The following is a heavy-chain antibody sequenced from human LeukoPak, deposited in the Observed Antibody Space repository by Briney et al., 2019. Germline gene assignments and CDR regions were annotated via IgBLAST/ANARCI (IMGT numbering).Heavy chain of an antibody. D-gene: IGHD3-3*01. Sequence: VASVKVSCKTSGYTFTSYYISWVRQAPGQGLEWMAWISAYNGNTKYAQKFQGRVTITRNTSISTAYMELSSLRSEDTAVYYCARVSQTYYDFWRGTAPGDAFDFWGQGTMVTVSS. V-gene: IGHV1-18*01. CDR2: ISAYNGNT. CDR1: GYTFTSYY. J-gene: IGHJ3*01. CDR3: ARVSQTYYDFWRGTAPGDAFDF.